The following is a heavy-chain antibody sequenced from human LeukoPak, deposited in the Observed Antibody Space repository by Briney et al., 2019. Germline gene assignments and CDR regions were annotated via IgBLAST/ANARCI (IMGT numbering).Heavy chain of an antibody. J-gene: IGHJ4*02. V-gene: IGHV1-2*02. CDR1: GYTFTGYY. CDR2: INPNSGGT. CDR3: ARADLKTAMVTGFTDY. D-gene: IGHD5-18*01. Sequence: ASVKVSCKASGYTFTGYYMHWVRQAPGQGLEWMGWINPNSGGTNYAQKFQGRVTMTRDTSISTAYMELSRLRSDDTAVYYCARADLKTAMVTGFTDYWGQGTLVTVSS.